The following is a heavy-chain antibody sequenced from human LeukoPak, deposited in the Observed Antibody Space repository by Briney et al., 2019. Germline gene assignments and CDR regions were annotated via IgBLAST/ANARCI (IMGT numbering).Heavy chain of an antibody. Sequence: ASVKVSCKASGYTFTSYAMNWVRQAPGQGLEWMGWINTNTGNPTYTQGFTGRFVLSLDTSVSTAYLQISSLKAEDTAIYYCARESGPILGLLSTVDYWGQGTLVTVSS. V-gene: IGHV7-4-1*02. CDR1: GYTFTSYA. CDR2: INTNTGNP. CDR3: ARESGPILGLLSTVDY. J-gene: IGHJ4*02. D-gene: IGHD5/OR15-5a*01.